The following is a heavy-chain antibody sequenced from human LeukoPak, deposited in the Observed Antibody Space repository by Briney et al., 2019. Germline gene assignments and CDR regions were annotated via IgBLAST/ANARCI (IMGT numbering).Heavy chain of an antibody. Sequence: GGSLRLSCAASGFTFSSYAMSWVRQAPGKGLEWVSAISGSGGSTYYADSVKGRFTISRDNSKNSLYLQMNSLRAEDTAVYYCTTHSSDYGDYGFGDYWGQGTLVTVSS. CDR1: GFTFSSYA. V-gene: IGHV3-23*01. D-gene: IGHD4-17*01. J-gene: IGHJ4*02. CDR3: TTHSSDYGDYGFGDY. CDR2: ISGSGGST.